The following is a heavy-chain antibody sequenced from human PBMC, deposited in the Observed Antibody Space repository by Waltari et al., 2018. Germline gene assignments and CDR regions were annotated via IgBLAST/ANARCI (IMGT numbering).Heavy chain of an antibody. CDR3: ARERGSGSYDAFDV. CDR1: GGSFSAYY. Sequence: QVQLQQWGAGLLKPSETLPLTCAVYGGSFSAYYWSWIRQAPGKGLEWIGEVDHSGSTNYNPSVERRVTISVDTSKNQCSLRLSSVTAADTAVYYCARERGSGSYDAFDVWGQGTMVIVSS. CDR2: VDHSGST. J-gene: IGHJ3*01. D-gene: IGHD3-10*01. V-gene: IGHV4-34*01.